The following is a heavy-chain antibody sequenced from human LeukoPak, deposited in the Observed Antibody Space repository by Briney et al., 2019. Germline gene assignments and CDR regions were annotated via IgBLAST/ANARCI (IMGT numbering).Heavy chain of an antibody. D-gene: IGHD3-22*01. V-gene: IGHV4-59*08. Sequence: SETLSLTCTVFGGSISSYYWSWIRQPPGKGLEWIGYIYYSGSTNYNPSLKSRVTISVDTSKNQFSLKLSSVTAADTAVYYCARSRPTYYYDSSGLNFDYWGQGTLVTVSS. CDR3: ARSRPTYYYDSSGLNFDY. CDR1: GGSISSYY. CDR2: IYYSGST. J-gene: IGHJ4*02.